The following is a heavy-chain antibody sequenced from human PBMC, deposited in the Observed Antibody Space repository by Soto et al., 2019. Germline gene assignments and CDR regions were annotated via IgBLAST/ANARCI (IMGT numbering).Heavy chain of an antibody. D-gene: IGHD3-16*01. CDR2: ISGSGGST. V-gene: IGHV3-23*01. J-gene: IGHJ4*02. CDR3: AKGDAVGSQSYYFDY. CDR1: GFTFSSYA. Sequence: PGGSLRLSCAASGFTFSSYAMSWVRQAPGKGLEWVSAISGSGGSTYYADSVKGRFTISRDNSKNTLYLQMNSLRAEDTAVYYCAKGDAVGSQSYYFDYWGQGTLVTVSS.